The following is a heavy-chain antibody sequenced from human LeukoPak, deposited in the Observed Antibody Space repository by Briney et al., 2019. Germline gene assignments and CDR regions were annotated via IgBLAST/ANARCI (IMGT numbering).Heavy chain of an antibody. D-gene: IGHD4-17*01. J-gene: IGHJ4*02. V-gene: IGHV3-21*01. CDR1: GFTFSSYG. CDR3: AIAFIYGSFDY. Sequence: PGGSLRLSCAASGFTFSSYGMNWVRQAPGKRLEWVSSISSSSSYIYYADSVKGRFTISRDNAKNSLYLQMNSLRAEDTSVYYCAIAFIYGSFDYWGQGTLVTVSS. CDR2: ISSSSSYI.